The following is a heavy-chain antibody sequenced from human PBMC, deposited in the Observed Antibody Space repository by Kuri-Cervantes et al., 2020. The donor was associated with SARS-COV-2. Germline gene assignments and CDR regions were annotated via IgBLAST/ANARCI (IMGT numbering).Heavy chain of an antibody. V-gene: IGHV4-34*01. Sequence: ESLKISCAVYGGSFSGYYWSWIRQPPGKGLEWIGSIYYSGSTYYNPSLKSRVTISVDTSKNQFSLKLSSVTAADTAVYYCAREFIVPAAILDYWGQGTLVTVS. CDR2: IYYSGST. CDR3: AREFIVPAAILDY. D-gene: IGHD2-2*01. J-gene: IGHJ4*02. CDR1: GGSFSGYY.